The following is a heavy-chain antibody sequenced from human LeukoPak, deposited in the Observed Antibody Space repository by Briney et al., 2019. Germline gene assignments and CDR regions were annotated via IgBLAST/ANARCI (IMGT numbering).Heavy chain of an antibody. Sequence: SETLSLTCTVSGGSISSYYWSWIRQPPGKGLEWIGYIYYGGSTNYNPSLKSRVTISVDTSKNQFSLKLSSVTAADTAVYYCARSGWELLEAFDIWGQGTMVTVSS. V-gene: IGHV4-59*01. CDR3: ARSGWELLEAFDI. CDR2: IYYGGST. CDR1: GGSISSYY. D-gene: IGHD1-26*01. J-gene: IGHJ3*02.